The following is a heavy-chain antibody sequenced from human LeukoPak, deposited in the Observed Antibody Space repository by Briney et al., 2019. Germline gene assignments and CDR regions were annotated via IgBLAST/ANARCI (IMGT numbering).Heavy chain of an antibody. Sequence: GASVKVSCKASGHTFTSYDINWVRQATGQGLEWMGWMNPNSGNTGYAQKFQGRVTMTRNTSISTAYMELSSLRSEDTAVYYCARGRKQLLRYYYYYYMDVWGKGTTVTVSS. J-gene: IGHJ6*03. D-gene: IGHD2-2*01. CDR1: GHTFTSYD. V-gene: IGHV1-8*01. CDR3: ARGRKQLLRYYYYYYMDV. CDR2: MNPNSGNT.